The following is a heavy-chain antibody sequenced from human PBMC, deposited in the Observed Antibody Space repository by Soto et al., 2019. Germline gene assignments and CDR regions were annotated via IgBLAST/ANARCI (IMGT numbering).Heavy chain of an antibody. J-gene: IGHJ6*02. V-gene: IGHV3-21*01. D-gene: IGHD5-18*01. CDR3: ARDGFLDTAMVTYYYCMDV. CDR1: GFTFSSYS. Sequence: VGSLRLSCAASGFTFSSYSMNWVRQAPGKGLEWVSSISSSSSYIYYADSVKGRFTISRDNAKNSLYLQMNSLRAEDTAVYYCARDGFLDTAMVTYYYCMDVWGQGTTVTVSS. CDR2: ISSSSSYI.